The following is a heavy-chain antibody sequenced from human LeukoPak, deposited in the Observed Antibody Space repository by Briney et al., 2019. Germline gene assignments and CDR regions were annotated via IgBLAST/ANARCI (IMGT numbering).Heavy chain of an antibody. Sequence: SETLSLTCTVSGDSISSNDYYWVWIRQPPGKGLQWIGGIYYTGGTYYNPSLKSRVTISVDTSKNQFSLKLSSVTAADTADYYCARGGVDWTFDYWGQGTLVTVSS. V-gene: IGHV4-39*07. D-gene: IGHD3-9*01. CDR3: ARGGVDWTFDY. CDR1: GDSISSNDYY. CDR2: IYYTGGT. J-gene: IGHJ4*02.